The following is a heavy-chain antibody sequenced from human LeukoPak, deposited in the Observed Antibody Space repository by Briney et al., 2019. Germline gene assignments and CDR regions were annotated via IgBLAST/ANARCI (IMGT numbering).Heavy chain of an antibody. CDR1: GGSFSGYY. D-gene: IGHD3-10*01. J-gene: IGHJ6*03. Sequence: SETLSLTCAVYGGSFSGYYWSWIRQPPGKGLEWIAEIHHSGNINYNPSLKSRVTISVDKSKNQFSLKLSSVTAADTAVYYCVRIRGFGAGYYYYYMDVWGKGSTVTVSS. CDR2: IHHSGNI. V-gene: IGHV4-34*01. CDR3: VRIRGFGAGYYYYYMDV.